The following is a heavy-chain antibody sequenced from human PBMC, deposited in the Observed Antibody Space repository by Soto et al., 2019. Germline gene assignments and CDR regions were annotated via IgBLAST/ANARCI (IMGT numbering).Heavy chain of an antibody. Sequence: EASVKVSCKASGYTFTSYYMHWVRQAPGQGLEWMGIINPSGGSTSYAQKFQGRVTMTRDTSTSTVYMELSSLRSEDTAVYYCARDWWWEDYYYGMDVWGQGTTVTVSS. CDR3: ARDWWWEDYYYGMDV. J-gene: IGHJ6*02. D-gene: IGHD2-21*01. CDR1: GYTFTSYY. CDR2: INPSGGST. V-gene: IGHV1-46*01.